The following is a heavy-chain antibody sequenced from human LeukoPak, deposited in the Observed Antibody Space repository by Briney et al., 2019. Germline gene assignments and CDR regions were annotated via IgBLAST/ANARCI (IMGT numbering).Heavy chain of an antibody. D-gene: IGHD3-10*01. J-gene: IGHJ3*02. V-gene: IGHV4-38-2*02. CDR2: ISHTGGT. CDR3: ARDWSSGDGDTFDI. CDR1: GHSVISGYY. Sequence: PSESLSLIFTVSGHSVISGYYWAWIGQSPGKGLEWLGSISHTGGTSYTPSLRSPLTISLDTSRNQSSLPLSSVTAAATAIYYCARDWSSGDGDTFDIWGQGTLVTVSS.